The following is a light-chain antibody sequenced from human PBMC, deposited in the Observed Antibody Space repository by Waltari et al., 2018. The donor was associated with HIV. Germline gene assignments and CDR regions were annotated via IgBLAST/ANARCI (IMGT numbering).Light chain of an antibody. CDR3: AAWDDSLNGLWV. CDR2: SNI. J-gene: IGLJ3*02. CDR1: GSNFGSNP. V-gene: IGLV1-44*01. Sequence: QSMLPHPPSASGTPGQRATITSFVTGSNFGSNPAHWYQQLPGTAPKLLNYSNIRRPSGVPDRFSGSKSGTSAALAICGLQSDDEADYYCAAWDDSLNGLWVFGGGTKLTVL.